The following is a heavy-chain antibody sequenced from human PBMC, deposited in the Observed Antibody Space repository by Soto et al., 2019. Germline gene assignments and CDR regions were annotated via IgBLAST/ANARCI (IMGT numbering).Heavy chain of an antibody. J-gene: IGHJ4*02. CDR3: ARGQRYCSSTSCYIGGVSFDY. Sequence: SVKVSCKASGGTFSSYAISWVRQAPGQGLEWMGGIIPIFGTANYAQKFQGRVTITADESTSTAYMELSSLRSEDTAVYYCARGQRYCSSTSCYIGGVSFDYWGQGTLVTVS. CDR2: IIPIFGTA. V-gene: IGHV1-69*13. D-gene: IGHD2-2*02. CDR1: GGTFSSYA.